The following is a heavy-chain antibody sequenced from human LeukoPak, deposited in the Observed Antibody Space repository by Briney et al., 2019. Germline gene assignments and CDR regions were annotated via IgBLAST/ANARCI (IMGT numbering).Heavy chain of an antibody. Sequence: ASVKVSCKASGYTFTSYDINWVRQATGQGLEWMGWMNPNSGNTGYAQKFQGRVTMTGNTSISTAYMELSSLRSEDTAVYYCARAAGSSGWYYFDYWGQGTLVTVSS. CDR1: GYTFTSYD. CDR2: MNPNSGNT. CDR3: ARAAGSSGWYYFDY. D-gene: IGHD6-19*01. J-gene: IGHJ4*02. V-gene: IGHV1-8*01.